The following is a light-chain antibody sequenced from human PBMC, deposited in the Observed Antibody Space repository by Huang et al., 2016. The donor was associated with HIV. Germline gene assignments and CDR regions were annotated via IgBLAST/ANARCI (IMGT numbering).Light chain of an antibody. Sequence: DIQMTQSPSSLSASVGDRVTITCRASENIRRYLNWYQQKPGKPPKLLIHSASTLQSGVPSRFSGSGSGTDVTLTITSLQPEDFATYYCQGSLSIPHTFGQGTNLEIK. CDR2: SAS. J-gene: IGKJ2*01. CDR3: QGSLSIPHT. CDR1: ENIRRY. V-gene: IGKV1-39*01.